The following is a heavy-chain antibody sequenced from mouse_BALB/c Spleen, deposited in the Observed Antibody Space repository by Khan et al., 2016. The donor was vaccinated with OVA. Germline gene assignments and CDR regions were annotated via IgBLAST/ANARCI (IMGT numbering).Heavy chain of an antibody. CDR3: TRVYRSDFDY. CDR2: INPHIGET. Sequence: VQLQQSGPELVKPGASVKISCKASGYSFTGYSMNWVMQSHGKSLEWIGRINPHIGETFYNPKFKGKATLTVDESSSTAHMELRSLASEDSAVYYCTRVYRSDFDYWGQGTTLTVSS. J-gene: IGHJ2*01. CDR1: GYSFTGYS. V-gene: IGHV1-20*02. D-gene: IGHD1-1*01.